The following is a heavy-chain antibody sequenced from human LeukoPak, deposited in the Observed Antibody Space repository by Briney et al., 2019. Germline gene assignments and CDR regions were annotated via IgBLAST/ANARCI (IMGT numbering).Heavy chain of an antibody. CDR2: ISYDGSNK. CDR1: GFTFSSYG. Sequence: SGGSLRLSCAASGFTFSSYGMHWVRQAPGKGLEWVAVISYDGSNKYYADSVKGRFTISRDNSKNTLYLQMNSLRAEDTAVYYCAKMYYYDSSGYYEFHYWGQGTLVTVSS. CDR3: AKMYYYDSSGYYEFHY. D-gene: IGHD3-22*01. J-gene: IGHJ4*02. V-gene: IGHV3-30*18.